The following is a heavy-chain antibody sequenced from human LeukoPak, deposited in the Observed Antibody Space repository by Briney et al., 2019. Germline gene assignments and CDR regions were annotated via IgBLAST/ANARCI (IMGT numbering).Heavy chain of an antibody. Sequence: ASVKVSCKVSGYTLTELSMHWVRQAPGKGLEWMGGFDPEDGETIYARKFQGRVTMTEDTSTDTAYMELSSLRSEDTAVYYCATFVAVAGTFDYWGQGTLVTVSS. CDR2: FDPEDGET. CDR1: GYTLTELS. D-gene: IGHD6-19*01. CDR3: ATFVAVAGTFDY. V-gene: IGHV1-24*01. J-gene: IGHJ4*02.